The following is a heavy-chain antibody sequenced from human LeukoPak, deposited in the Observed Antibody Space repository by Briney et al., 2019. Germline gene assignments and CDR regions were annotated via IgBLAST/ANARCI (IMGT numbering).Heavy chain of an antibody. D-gene: IGHD4-17*01. V-gene: IGHV1-18*01. J-gene: IGHJ4*02. CDR3: ARDLVIIDYGDYSDY. Sequence: ASVKVSCKASGYTFTSYGISWVRQAPGQGLEWMGWISAYNGNTNYAQKLQGRVTMTTDTSTSTAYIELRSLRSDDTAVYYCARDLVIIDYGDYSDYWGQGTLVTVSS. CDR2: ISAYNGNT. CDR1: GYTFTSYG.